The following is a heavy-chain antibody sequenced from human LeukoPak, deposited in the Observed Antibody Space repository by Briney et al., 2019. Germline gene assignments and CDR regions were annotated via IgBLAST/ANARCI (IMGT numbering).Heavy chain of an antibody. CDR3: AGGGSCSSTSCYTGGFYYYYMDV. D-gene: IGHD2-2*02. CDR1: GGSINTNY. J-gene: IGHJ6*03. V-gene: IGHV4-59*01. CDR2: IYFSGST. Sequence: SETLSLTCTVSGGSINTNYWSWIRQPPGKGLEWIGYIYFSGSTNYNPSLESRVTISVDTSKDQFSLRLTSVTAADTAVYYCAGGGSCSSTSCYTGGFYYYYMDVWGKGTTVTVSS.